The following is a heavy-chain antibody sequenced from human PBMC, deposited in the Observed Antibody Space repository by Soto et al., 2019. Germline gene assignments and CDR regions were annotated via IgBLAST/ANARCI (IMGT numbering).Heavy chain of an antibody. D-gene: IGHD6-19*01. CDR2: ISGSGGST. Sequence: EVQLLESGGGLVQPGGSLRLPCAASGFTFSSYAMSWVRQAPGKGLELVSAISGSGGSTYYADSVKGRFTISRDNSKNTLYLQMNSPRAEDTAVYYWAKYSSGWYHPFDSWGQGTLVTVSS. CDR3: AKYSSGWYHPFDS. J-gene: IGHJ4*02. CDR1: GFTFSSYA. V-gene: IGHV3-23*01.